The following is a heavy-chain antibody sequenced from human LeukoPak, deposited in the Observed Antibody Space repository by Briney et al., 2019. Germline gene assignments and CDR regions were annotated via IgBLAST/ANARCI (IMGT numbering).Heavy chain of an antibody. CDR2: IIPIFGTA. V-gene: IGHV1-69*13. J-gene: IGHJ6*03. CDR3: ARGPGGRRGYHPLEDYYYYYYMDV. Sequence: GASVKVSCKASGGTFSSYAISWVRQAPGQGLEWMGGIIPIFGTANYAQKFQGRVTITADESTSTAYMELRSLRSDDTAVYYCARGPGGRRGYHPLEDYYYYYYMDVWGKGTTVTVSS. CDR1: GGTFSSYA. D-gene: IGHD3-22*01.